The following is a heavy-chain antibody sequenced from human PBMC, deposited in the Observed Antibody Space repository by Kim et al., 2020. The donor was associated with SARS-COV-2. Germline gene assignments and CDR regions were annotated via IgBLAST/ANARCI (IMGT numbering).Heavy chain of an antibody. CDR2: INPNSGGT. V-gene: IGHV1-2*06. J-gene: IGHJ6*02. CDR3: ARGSCSSTSCIATLTAYYYYGMDV. Sequence: ASVKVSCKASGYTFTGYYMHWVRQAPGQGLEWMGRINPNSGGTNYAQKFQGRVTMTRDTSISTAYMELSRLRSDDTAVYYCARGSCSSTSCIATLTAYYYYGMDVWGQGTTVTVSS. CDR1: GYTFTGYY. D-gene: IGHD2-2*01.